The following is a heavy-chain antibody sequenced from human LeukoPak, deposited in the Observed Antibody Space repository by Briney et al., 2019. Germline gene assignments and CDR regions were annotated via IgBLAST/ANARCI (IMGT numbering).Heavy chain of an antibody. CDR1: GGSISRYY. J-gene: IGHJ6*03. V-gene: IGHV4-4*08. CDR3: ARGGGYYYYMDV. Sequence: SETLSLTCTVSGGSISRYYWGWIRQPPGKGLEWIGRIYTSGSTNYNPSLKSRVTISVDTSKNQFSLKLGSVTAADTAVYYCARGGGYYYYMDVWGKGTTVTVSS. D-gene: IGHD3-16*01. CDR2: IYTSGST.